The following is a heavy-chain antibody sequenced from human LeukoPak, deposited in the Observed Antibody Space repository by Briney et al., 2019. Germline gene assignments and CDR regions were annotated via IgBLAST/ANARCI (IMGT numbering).Heavy chain of an antibody. V-gene: IGHV4-4*07. J-gene: IGHJ5*02. D-gene: IGHD6-25*01. CDR3: ARGGFPIAAADMSIFDP. CDR1: GGSIRSYY. Sequence: PSGTLSLTCAVSGGSIRSYYWSWIRQPAGKGLEWIGRIYTSGSTSYNPSLKSRVTMSVDTSKNQFSLKLSSVTAADTAVYYCARGGFPIAAADMSIFDPWGQGTLVTVSS. CDR2: IYTSGST.